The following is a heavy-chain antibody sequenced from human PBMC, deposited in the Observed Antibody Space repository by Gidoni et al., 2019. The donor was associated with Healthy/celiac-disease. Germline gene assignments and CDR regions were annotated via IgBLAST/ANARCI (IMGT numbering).Heavy chain of an antibody. Sequence: QVQLVQSGAEVKKPGSSVKVSCKASGGTFSSYAISWVRQAPGQGLEWMGGIIPIFGIANYAQKFQGRVTITADKSTSTAYMELSSLRSEDTAVYYCARALGPYYYDSSGYYYWGQGTLVTVSS. V-gene: IGHV1-69*17. CDR3: ARALGPYYYDSSGYYY. J-gene: IGHJ4*02. CDR2: IIPIFGIA. CDR1: GGTFSSYA. D-gene: IGHD3-22*01.